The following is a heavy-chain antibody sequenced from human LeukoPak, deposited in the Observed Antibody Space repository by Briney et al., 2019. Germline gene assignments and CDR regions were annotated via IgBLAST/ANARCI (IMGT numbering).Heavy chain of an antibody. D-gene: IGHD2-15*01. CDR1: GFTFNIYT. Sequence: TGRSLRLSCAASGFTFNIYTINWVRQAPGKGLEWVSSISSTSSDIHYADSVKGRFTVFRDNAKNLLYLQMSSLRAEDTAVYYCARRGGDATDHQGDFDYWGQGTLVTVSS. J-gene: IGHJ4*02. V-gene: IGHV3-21*01. CDR3: ARRGGDATDHQGDFDY. CDR2: ISSTSSDI.